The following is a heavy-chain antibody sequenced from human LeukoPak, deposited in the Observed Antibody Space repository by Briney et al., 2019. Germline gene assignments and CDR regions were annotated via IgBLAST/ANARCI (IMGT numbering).Heavy chain of an antibody. D-gene: IGHD2-2*01. CDR2: ISGSGGST. CDR3: AKFIVVVPAAIDY. V-gene: IGHV3-23*01. Sequence: PGGSLRLSCAASGFTFSSYAMSWVRQAPGKGLEWLSAISGSGGSTYYADSVKGRFTISRDNSKNTLYLQMNSLRAEDTAVYYCAKFIVVVPAAIDYWGQGALVTVSS. CDR1: GFTFSSYA. J-gene: IGHJ4*02.